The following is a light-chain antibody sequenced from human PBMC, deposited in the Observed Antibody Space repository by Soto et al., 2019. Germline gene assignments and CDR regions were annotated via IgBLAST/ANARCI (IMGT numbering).Light chain of an antibody. CDR1: SSDIGGYDY. Sequence: QAASVSGSRGQSITISCTGTSSDIGGYDYVSWYQQRPGKAPKLMIYEVRYRPSGVSNRFSGSKSGNTASLTISGLQAEDEADYYCCSYTRTSNHYFFGSGTKVTVL. J-gene: IGLJ1*01. CDR2: EVR. V-gene: IGLV2-14*01. CDR3: CSYTRTSNHYF.